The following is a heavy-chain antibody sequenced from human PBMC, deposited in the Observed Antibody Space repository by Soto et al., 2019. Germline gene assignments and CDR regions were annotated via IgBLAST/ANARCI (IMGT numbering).Heavy chain of an antibody. CDR3: AKEKGHDYGDY. J-gene: IGHJ4*02. CDR2: ISPTSEYI. CDR1: GFSFSRHS. V-gene: IGHV3-21*01. Sequence: PGGSLRLSCAASGFSFSRHSMNWVRQAPGKGLEWVSSISPTSEYIYHADSVKGRFTISRDNSKNTLYLQMNSLRAEDTAVYYCAKEKGHDYGDYWGQGTLVTVSS.